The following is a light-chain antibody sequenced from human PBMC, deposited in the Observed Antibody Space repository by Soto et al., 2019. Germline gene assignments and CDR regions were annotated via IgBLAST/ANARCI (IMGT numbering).Light chain of an antibody. CDR1: QSCGSD. J-gene: IGKJ2*01. CDR3: QQYNSWPRT. CDR2: GAS. V-gene: IGKV3-15*01. Sequence: EIVMTQSPATLSVSPGESATLSCRASQSCGSDLAWYQQKPGQAPRLLMYGASSRATGIPARFSGSGSGTEFTLTISSLQSEDFAVYFCQQYNSWPRTFGQGTKLEI.